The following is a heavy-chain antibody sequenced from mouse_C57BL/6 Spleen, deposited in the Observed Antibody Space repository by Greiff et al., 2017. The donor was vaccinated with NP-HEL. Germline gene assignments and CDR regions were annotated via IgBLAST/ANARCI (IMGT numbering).Heavy chain of an antibody. CDR2: IRNKANGYTT. V-gene: IGHV7-3*01. CDR1: GFTFTDYY. CDR3: ARSTMVTRYFDV. Sequence: EVKVVESGGGLVQPGGSLSLSCAASGFTFTDYYMSWVRQPPGKALEWLGFIRNKANGYTTEYSASVKGRFTISRDNSQSILYLQMNALRAEDSATYYCARSTMVTRYFDVWGTGTTVTVSS. J-gene: IGHJ1*03. D-gene: IGHD2-2*01.